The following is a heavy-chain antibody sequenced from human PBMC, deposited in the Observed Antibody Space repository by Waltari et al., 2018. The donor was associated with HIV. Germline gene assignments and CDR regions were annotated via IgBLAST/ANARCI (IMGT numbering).Heavy chain of an antibody. CDR2: IKQDGSEK. CDR1: GFTFGSYW. V-gene: IGHV3-7*04. Sequence: EVQLVESGGGLVQPGGSLRLSCAASGFTFGSYWMSWVRQAPGKGLEWVANIKQDGSEKYYVDSVKGRFTISRDNAKNSLYLQMNSLRAEDTAVYYCARGTEYFQHWGQGTLVTVSS. J-gene: IGHJ1*01. CDR3: ARGTEYFQH.